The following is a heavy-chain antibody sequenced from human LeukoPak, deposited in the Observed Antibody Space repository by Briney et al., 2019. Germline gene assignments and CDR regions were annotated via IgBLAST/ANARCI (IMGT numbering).Heavy chain of an antibody. D-gene: IGHD2-15*01. CDR1: GFTFSSYA. Sequence: GSLRLSCAASGFTFSSYAMSWVRQAPGKGLEWIGEINHSGSANYNPSLKSRVTISVDTSKNQFSLKLSSVTAADTAVYYCARGPLYCSGGSCYSHPFDYWGQGTLVTVSS. CDR2: INHSGSA. J-gene: IGHJ4*02. V-gene: IGHV4-34*01. CDR3: ARGPLYCSGGSCYSHPFDY.